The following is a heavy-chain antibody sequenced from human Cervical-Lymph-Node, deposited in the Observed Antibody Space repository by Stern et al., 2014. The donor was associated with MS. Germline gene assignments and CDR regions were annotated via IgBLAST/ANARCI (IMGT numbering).Heavy chain of an antibody. CDR1: GFSFSSNA. J-gene: IGHJ4*02. D-gene: IGHD1-26*01. Sequence: VQLVESGGGLVHPGGSLRLSCAASGFSFSSNAMHWVRQAPGKGLEFVSAISSNGSRTYYASSVEVRFIISRDNSKNTLYLQMGSLRTDDMAVYYCARGGVGARTWGQGTLVTVSS. V-gene: IGHV3-64*01. CDR3: ARGGVGART. CDR2: ISSNGSRT.